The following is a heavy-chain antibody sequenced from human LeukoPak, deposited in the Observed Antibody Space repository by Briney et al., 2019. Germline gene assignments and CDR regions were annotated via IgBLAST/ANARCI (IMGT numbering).Heavy chain of an antibody. J-gene: IGHJ5*02. CDR2: IYYSGST. D-gene: IGHD2-15*01. V-gene: IGHV4-31*03. CDR3: ARGVARGANWFDP. CDR1: GGSISSGGYY. Sequence: SETVSLTCTVSGGSISSGGYYWSWIRQHPGKGLEWIGYIYYSGSTYYNPSLKSRVTISVDTSKNQFSLKLSSVTAADTAVYYCARGVARGANWFDPWGQGTLVTVSS.